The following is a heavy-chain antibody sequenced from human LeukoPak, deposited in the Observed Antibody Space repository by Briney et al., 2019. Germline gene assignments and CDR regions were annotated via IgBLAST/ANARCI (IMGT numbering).Heavy chain of an antibody. D-gene: IGHD5-18*01. V-gene: IGHV1-2*02. Sequence: ASVKVSCKASGYTFTGYYMHWMRQAPGQGLEWMGWINPNSGGTNYAQKFQGRVTMTRDTSISTAYMELNRLRSDDTAVYYCARELDLGDTAMVTSPWGQGTLVTVSS. J-gene: IGHJ5*02. CDR2: INPNSGGT. CDR1: GYTFTGYY. CDR3: ARELDLGDTAMVTSP.